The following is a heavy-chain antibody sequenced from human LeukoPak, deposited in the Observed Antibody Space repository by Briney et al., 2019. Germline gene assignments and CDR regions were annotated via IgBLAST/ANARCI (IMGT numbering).Heavy chain of an antibody. Sequence: GGSLRLSCAASGFTFRKYGMYWVRQAPGKGLEWVAVISSDGSNTHYTDSVKGRFTISRDNSKNTLYLQMNSLRAEDTAVYYCARDLEYSSSSGGMDVWGQGTTVTVSS. V-gene: IGHV3-30*03. CDR3: ARDLEYSSSSGGMDV. D-gene: IGHD6-6*01. CDR1: GFTFRKYG. J-gene: IGHJ6*02. CDR2: ISSDGSNT.